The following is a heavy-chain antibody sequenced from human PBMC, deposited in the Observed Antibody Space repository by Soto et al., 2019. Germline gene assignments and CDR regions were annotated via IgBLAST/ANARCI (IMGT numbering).Heavy chain of an antibody. CDR2: IYYGGTT. D-gene: IGHD2-21*01. CDR3: ARGWCYFDF. V-gene: IGHV4-38-2*01. J-gene: IGHJ4*02. Sequence: LSLTCDVSVEPMTGGYYWGWIRQSPGKGLEWIGSIYYGGTTYYNPSLRSRLAISIDTSKNQFSLRLSSVTAADTALYYCARGWCYFDFWGQGTLVTVSS. CDR1: VEPMTGGYY.